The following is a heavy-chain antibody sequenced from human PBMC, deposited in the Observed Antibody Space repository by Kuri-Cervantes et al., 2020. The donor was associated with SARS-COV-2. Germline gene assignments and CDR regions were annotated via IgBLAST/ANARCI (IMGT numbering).Heavy chain of an antibody. J-gene: IGHJ6*02. CDR3: AREMRGSGNGYGMDV. CDR2: ISPYNGDT. CDR1: GFTFTSYG. Sequence: ASVKVSCKASGFTFTSYGITWVRQAPGQGLEWMGWISPYNGDTNYAQNLQGRVTLTTDTSTSTAYMELSSLRSEDTAVYYCAREMRGSGNGYGMDVWGQGTTVTVSS. V-gene: IGHV1-18*01. D-gene: IGHD3-10*01.